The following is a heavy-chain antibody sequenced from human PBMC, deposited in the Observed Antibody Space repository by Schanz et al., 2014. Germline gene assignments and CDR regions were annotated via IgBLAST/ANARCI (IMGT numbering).Heavy chain of an antibody. V-gene: IGHV1-18*01. D-gene: IGHD2-2*01. CDR3: AKDLLYGAPMPLNHLDY. J-gene: IGHJ4*02. Sequence: QVQLVQSGAEVKKPGASVRVSCKASGYTFTTYAMSWVRQAPGQGLEWVGWISVYTANTKYGQKVQGRVTMTTDTSTRTVYMELRSLRSDDTAVYYCAKDLLYGAPMPLNHLDYWGQGTLVTVSS. CDR1: GYTFTTYA. CDR2: ISVYTANT.